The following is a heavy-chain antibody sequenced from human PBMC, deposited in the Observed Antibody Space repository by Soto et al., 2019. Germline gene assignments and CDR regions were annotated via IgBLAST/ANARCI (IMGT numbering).Heavy chain of an antibody. CDR2: IYHSGST. J-gene: IGHJ6*02. Sequence: PSETLSLTCAVSGGSISSGGYSWSWIRQPPGKGLEWIGYIYHSGSTYYNPSLKSRVTISVDRSKNQFSLKLSSVTAADTAVYYCARAEYQRLGGGMDVWGQGTTVTVSS. CDR1: GGSISSGGYS. V-gene: IGHV4-30-2*01. CDR3: ARAEYQRLGGGMDV. D-gene: IGHD2-2*01.